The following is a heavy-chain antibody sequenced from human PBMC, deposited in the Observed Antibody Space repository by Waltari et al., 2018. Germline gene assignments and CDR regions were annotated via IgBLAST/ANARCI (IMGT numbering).Heavy chain of an antibody. J-gene: IGHJ4*02. CDR3: TREMAAAGTWYFDY. Sequence: QVQLVQSGAEVKRPGASVKVPCKASGYTFTGYAMHWVRLVPGQRLEWMGWINAAKGNTKYSQRFQGRGTLTRETLVSTAYLELSSLRPEDTAVYYCTREMAAAGTWYFDYWGQGTLVTVSS. CDR1: GYTFTGYA. CDR2: INAAKGNT. V-gene: IGHV1-3*01. D-gene: IGHD6-13*01.